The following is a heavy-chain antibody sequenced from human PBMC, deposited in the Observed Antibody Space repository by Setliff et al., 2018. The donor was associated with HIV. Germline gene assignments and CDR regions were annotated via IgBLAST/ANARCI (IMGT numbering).Heavy chain of an antibody. CDR3: AQPDFGEGSCFDP. Sequence: SETLSLTCTLSGDSLSSNNYYWGWIRQPPGKGLEWIGSVYHSGKTYYNPSLKSRVTMSAATSKNQISLMLRSMTAADTAVYYCAQPDFGEGSCFDPWGQGSLVTVSS. CDR2: VYHSGKT. J-gene: IGHJ5*02. V-gene: IGHV4-39*07. CDR1: GDSLSSNNYY. D-gene: IGHD3-16*01.